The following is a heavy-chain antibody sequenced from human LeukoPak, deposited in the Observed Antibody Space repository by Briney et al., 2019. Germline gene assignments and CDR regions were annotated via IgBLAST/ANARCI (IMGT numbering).Heavy chain of an antibody. CDR1: GFTFSDYY. J-gene: IGHJ3*02. CDR2: ISSSSSYT. V-gene: IGHV3-11*05. D-gene: IGHD1-26*01. CDR3: ARGFYSGSYSVPFDI. Sequence: GGSLRLSCAASGFTFSDYYMSWIRQAPGKGLEWVSYISSSSSYTNYADSVKGRFTISRDNAKNSLYLQMNSLRAEDTAVYYCARGFYSGSYSVPFDIWGQGTTVTVSS.